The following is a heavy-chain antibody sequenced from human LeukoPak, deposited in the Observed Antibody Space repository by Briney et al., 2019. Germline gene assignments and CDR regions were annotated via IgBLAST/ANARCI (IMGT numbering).Heavy chain of an antibody. Sequence: TSETLSLTCTASGGSISTYYWSWIRQPAGKGLEWIGRLYTSGSTIYNPSLRSRLTMSADTSKNQFSLKLRSVTAADTAIYYCVRDRVDSSGYYYYYGMDVWGQGTTVTVSS. J-gene: IGHJ6*02. CDR3: VRDRVDSSGYYYYYGMDV. V-gene: IGHV4-4*07. CDR2: LYTSGST. D-gene: IGHD3-22*01. CDR1: GGSISTYY.